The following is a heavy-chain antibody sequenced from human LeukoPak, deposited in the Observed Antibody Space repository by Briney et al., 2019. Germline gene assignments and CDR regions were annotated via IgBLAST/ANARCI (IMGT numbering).Heavy chain of an antibody. CDR1: DFTLSDYY. CDR3: ARSYRATAGIVDV. D-gene: IGHD6-13*01. V-gene: IGHV3-11*01. J-gene: IGHJ6*02. CDR2: ISDSGSDM. Sequence: GGSLRLSCAASDFTLSDYYMTWIRQAPGKGLEWLSYISDSGSDMYSVDSVKGRFTISRDNAKNSLYLQMNSLRAEDTAVYYCARSYRATAGIVDVWGQGTTVTVSS.